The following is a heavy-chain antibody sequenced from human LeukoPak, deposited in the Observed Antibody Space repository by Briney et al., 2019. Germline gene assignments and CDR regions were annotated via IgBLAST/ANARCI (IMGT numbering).Heavy chain of an antibody. J-gene: IGHJ4*02. Sequence: GGSLRLPCAASGFTFSSYGMHWVRQAPGKGLEWVAVIWYDGSNKYYADSVKGRFTISRDNSKNTLYLQMNSLRAEDTAVYYCARDARIQLWFNFDYWGQGTLVTVSS. CDR1: GFTFSSYG. V-gene: IGHV3-33*01. CDR3: ARDARIQLWFNFDY. CDR2: IWYDGSNK. D-gene: IGHD5-18*01.